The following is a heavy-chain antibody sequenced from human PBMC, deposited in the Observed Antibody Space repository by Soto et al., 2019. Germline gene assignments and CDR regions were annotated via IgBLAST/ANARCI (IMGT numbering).Heavy chain of an antibody. CDR3: ARDGGYSRYYYYYYMDV. D-gene: IGHD6-13*01. CDR1: GYTFTNYA. Sequence: ASVKVSCKASGYTFTNYAMHWVRQAPGQRLEWMGWINAGNGNTKYSQKFQGRVTITRDTSASTAYMELSSLRSEDTAVYYCARDGGYSRYYYYYYMDVWGKGTTVTVSS. V-gene: IGHV1-3*01. CDR2: INAGNGNT. J-gene: IGHJ6*03.